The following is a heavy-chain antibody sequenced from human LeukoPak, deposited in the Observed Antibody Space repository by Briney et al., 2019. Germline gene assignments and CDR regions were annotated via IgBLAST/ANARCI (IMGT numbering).Heavy chain of an antibody. CDR1: GFTFSKAW. V-gene: IGHV3-15*01. Sequence: GGSLRLSCAAAGFTFSKAWMRWVRQAPGKGLEWLGRIKSKPDGGAVEHAAPVKGRFTISRDDSKNTLYLDMNSLTTEDTAVYFCTIDIVVKTFGSWGQGTLVAVSS. CDR2: IKSKPDGGAV. D-gene: IGHD2-21*01. J-gene: IGHJ4*02. CDR3: TIDIVVKTFGS.